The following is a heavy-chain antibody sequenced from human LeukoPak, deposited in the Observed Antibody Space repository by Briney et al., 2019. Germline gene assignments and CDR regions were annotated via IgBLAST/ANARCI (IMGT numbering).Heavy chain of an antibody. J-gene: IGHJ4*02. Sequence: SETLSLTCAVYGGSFSGYYWSWIRQPPGKGLEWIGYIYYSGSTNYNPSLKSRVTISVDTSKNQFSLKLSSVTAADTAVYYCARVEMATKIVDYWGQGTLVTVSS. D-gene: IGHD5-24*01. CDR2: IYYSGST. CDR1: GGSFSGYY. CDR3: ARVEMATKIVDY. V-gene: IGHV4-59*01.